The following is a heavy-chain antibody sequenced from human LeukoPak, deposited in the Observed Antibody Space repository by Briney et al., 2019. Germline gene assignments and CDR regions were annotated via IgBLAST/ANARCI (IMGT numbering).Heavy chain of an antibody. CDR3: ASRKTGYSLY. Sequence: SETLSLTCAVYGGSFSGYYWSWIRQPPGKGPEWIGEINHSGSTNYNPSLKSRVTISVDTSKNQFSLKLSSVTAADTAVYYCASRKTGYSLYWGQGTLVTVSS. J-gene: IGHJ4*02. V-gene: IGHV4-34*01. CDR2: INHSGST. D-gene: IGHD3-9*01. CDR1: GGSFSGYY.